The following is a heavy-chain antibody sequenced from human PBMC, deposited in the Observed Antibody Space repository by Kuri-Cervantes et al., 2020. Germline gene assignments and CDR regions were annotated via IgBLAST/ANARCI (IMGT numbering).Heavy chain of an antibody. CDR3: TPGPHSPYYYYYGMDV. Sequence: GGSLRLSCAASGFTFSNAWMSWVRQAPGKGLEWVGRIKSKTDGGTTDYAAPVKGRFTISRDDSKNTLYLQMNSLKTEDTAVYYCTPGPHSPYYYYYGMDVWGQGTTVTVSS. J-gene: IGHJ6*02. CDR1: GFTFSNAW. V-gene: IGHV3-15*01. CDR2: IKSKTDGGTT.